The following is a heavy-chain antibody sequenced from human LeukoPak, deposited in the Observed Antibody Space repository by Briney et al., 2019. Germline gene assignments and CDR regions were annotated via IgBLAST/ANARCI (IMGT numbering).Heavy chain of an antibody. CDR1: GYTLTELS. J-gene: IGHJ6*03. CDR2: FDPEDGET. CDR3: ARSQLPGREQQCMDV. D-gene: IGHD3-10*01. V-gene: IGHV1-24*01. Sequence: GASVKVSCKVSGYTLTELSMHWVRQAPGKGLEWMGGFDPEDGETIYAQKFQGRVTMTEDTSTDTAYMELSGLRSEDTAVYYCARSQLPGREQQCMDVWGKGTTVTVSS.